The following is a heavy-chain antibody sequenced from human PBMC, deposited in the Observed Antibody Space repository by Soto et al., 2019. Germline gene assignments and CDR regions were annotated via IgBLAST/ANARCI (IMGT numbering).Heavy chain of an antibody. CDR3: ARDAFQTTVTTSNYYYYYGMDV. D-gene: IGHD4-17*01. J-gene: IGHJ6*02. CDR1: GFTFSSYA. Sequence: GSLRLSCAASGFTFSSYAMHWVRQAPGKGLEWVAVISYDGSNKYYADSVKGRFTISRDNSKNTLYLQMNSLRAEDTAVYYCARDAFQTTVTTSNYYYYYGMDVWGQGTTVTVSS. CDR2: ISYDGSNK. V-gene: IGHV3-30-3*01.